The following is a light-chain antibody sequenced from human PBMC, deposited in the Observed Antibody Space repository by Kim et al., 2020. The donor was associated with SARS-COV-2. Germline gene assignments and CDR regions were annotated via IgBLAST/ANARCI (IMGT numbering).Light chain of an antibody. V-gene: IGLV1-51*01. J-gene: IGLJ3*02. CDR2: DTY. Sequence: GQRVTISCSGGNSKIGSNLVSWYQQLPGTVPKLVVYDTYKRSSGIPDRFSGSRSDTSATLAITGLQTGDEGDYFCATWDDDLRAVAFGGGTQLTVL. CDR1: NSKIGSNL. CDR3: ATWDDDLRAVA.